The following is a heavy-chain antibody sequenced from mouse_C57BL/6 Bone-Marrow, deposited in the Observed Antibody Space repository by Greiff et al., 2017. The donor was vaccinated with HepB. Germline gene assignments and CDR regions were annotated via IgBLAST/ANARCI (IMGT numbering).Heavy chain of an antibody. J-gene: IGHJ1*03. CDR3: AKEGNGNWYFDV. CDR2: IWGDGST. D-gene: IGHD2-1*01. CDR1: GFSLTSSG. V-gene: IGHV2-3*01. Sequence: SGFSLTSSGVSWVRQPPGKGLEWLGVIWGDGSTNYHSALISRLSISKDNSKSQVFLKLNSLQTDDTATYYCAKEGNGNWYFDVWGTGTTVTVSS.